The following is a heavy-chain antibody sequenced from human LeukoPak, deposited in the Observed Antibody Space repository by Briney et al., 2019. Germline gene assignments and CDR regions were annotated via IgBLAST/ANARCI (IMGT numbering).Heavy chain of an antibody. D-gene: IGHD1-26*01. CDR1: GGSISSYY. CDR3: ARHSSYGYYMDV. CDR2: IYTRGNT. Sequence: SETPSLTSTVSGGSISSYYWSWIRQPPGKGLERIGYIYTRGNTNYNPSPKSRVTISVDTSKNQFSLKLSSVTAADTAVYYCARHSSYGYYMDVWGKGPRSPSP. V-gene: IGHV4-4*09. J-gene: IGHJ6*03.